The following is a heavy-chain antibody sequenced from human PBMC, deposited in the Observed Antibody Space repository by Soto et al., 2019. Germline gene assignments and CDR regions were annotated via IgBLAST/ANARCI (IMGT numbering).Heavy chain of an antibody. CDR3: ARVSSVGYCSSTSCYAEYFQH. V-gene: IGHV1-2*04. CDR2: INPNSGGT. Sequence: ASVKVSCKASGYTFTGYYMHWVRQAPGQGLEWMGWINPNSGGTNYAQKFQGWVTMTRDTSISTAYMELSRLRSDDTAVYYCARVSSVGYCSSTSCYAEYFQHWGQGTLVTVSS. D-gene: IGHD2-2*01. J-gene: IGHJ1*01. CDR1: GYTFTGYY.